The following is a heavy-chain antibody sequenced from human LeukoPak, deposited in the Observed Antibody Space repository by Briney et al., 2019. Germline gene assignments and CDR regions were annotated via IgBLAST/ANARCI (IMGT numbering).Heavy chain of an antibody. Sequence: GGSLRLSWAGSGFSFSNYWMSWVRQAPGKGLEWVGNIKQDGSEKSYVHSVKARFTISRDNAKNSLYLQMNSLRAEDTAVYYCARASFDYWGQGTLVTVSS. CDR3: ARASFDY. V-gene: IGHV3-7*04. J-gene: IGHJ4*02. CDR1: GFSFSNYW. CDR2: IKQDGSEK.